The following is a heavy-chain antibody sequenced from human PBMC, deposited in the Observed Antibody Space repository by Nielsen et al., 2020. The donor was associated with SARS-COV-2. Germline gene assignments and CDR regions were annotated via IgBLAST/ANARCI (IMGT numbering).Heavy chain of an antibody. V-gene: IGHV1-69*04. Sequence: SVKVSCKASGGTFSSYAISWVRQAPGQGLEWMGRIIPILGIANYAQKFQGRVTITADKSTSTAYMELSSLRSEDTAVYYCAKDEAYYYGSGSYSAFDYWGQGTLVTVSS. J-gene: IGHJ4*02. D-gene: IGHD3-10*01. CDR1: GGTFSSYA. CDR2: IIPILGIA. CDR3: AKDEAYYYGSGSYSAFDY.